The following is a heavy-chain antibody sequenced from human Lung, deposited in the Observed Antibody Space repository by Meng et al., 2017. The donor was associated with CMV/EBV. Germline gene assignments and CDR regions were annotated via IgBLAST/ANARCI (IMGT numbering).Heavy chain of an antibody. J-gene: IGHJ5*02. D-gene: IGHD2-15*01. V-gene: IGHV3-74*01. CDR3: ARGEDIVVENWFDP. CDR2: INSDGSST. Sequence: GESLKISCAASGFTFSSYWMHWVRQAPGKGLVWVSRINSDGSSTSYADSVKGRFTISRDNAKNTLYLQMNSLRAEDTAVYYCARGEDIVVENWFDPWGQGTLVTVPS. CDR1: GFTFSSYW.